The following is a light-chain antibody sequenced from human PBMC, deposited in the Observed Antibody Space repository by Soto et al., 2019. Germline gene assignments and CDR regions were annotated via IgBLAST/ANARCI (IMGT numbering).Light chain of an antibody. CDR2: DGS. Sequence: QSALTQPASVSGSPGQSITISCTGTSSDVGSYDFVSWYQQHTGKAPKLMIYDGSKRPSGVSNRFSGSKSGNTASLTISGLQAEDEADYYCCSYAGSSTFYVFGTGTKLTVL. CDR1: SSDVGSYDF. CDR3: CSYAGSSTFYV. J-gene: IGLJ1*01. V-gene: IGLV2-23*01.